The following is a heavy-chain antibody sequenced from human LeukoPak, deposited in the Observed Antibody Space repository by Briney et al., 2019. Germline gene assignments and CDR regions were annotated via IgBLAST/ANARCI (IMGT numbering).Heavy chain of an antibody. CDR1: GFTFSSYG. Sequence: PGRSLRLSCAASGFTFSSYGMHWVRQAPGKGLEWVAVVWYDGSNKYYADSVKGRFTISRDNSKNTLYLQMNSLRAEDTAVYYCAKPKGYCSSTSCSRYYFDYWGQGTLVTVSS. V-gene: IGHV3-33*06. D-gene: IGHD2-2*01. CDR3: AKPKGYCSSTSCSRYYFDY. CDR2: VWYDGSNK. J-gene: IGHJ4*02.